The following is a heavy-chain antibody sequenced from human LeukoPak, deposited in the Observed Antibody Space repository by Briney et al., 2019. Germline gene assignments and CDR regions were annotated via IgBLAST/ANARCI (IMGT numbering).Heavy chain of an antibody. D-gene: IGHD3-22*01. CDR1: GYTFTNYY. CDR2: INPNSGGT. V-gene: IGHV1-2*02. CDR3: ARVKLVTMIATRAFDI. Sequence: EASVKVSCKASGYTFTNYYMHWVRQAPGQGLEWMGWINPNSGGTNYAQKFQGRVTMTRDTSISTAYMELSRLRSDDTAVYYCARVKLVTMIATRAFDIWGQGTMVTVSS. J-gene: IGHJ3*02.